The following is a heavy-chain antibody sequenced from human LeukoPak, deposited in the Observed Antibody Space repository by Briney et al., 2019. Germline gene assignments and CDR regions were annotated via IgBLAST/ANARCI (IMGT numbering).Heavy chain of an antibody. D-gene: IGHD6-13*01. V-gene: IGHV1-8*01. CDR3: ARGVYSSSWYRRWFDP. J-gene: IGHJ5*02. CDR1: GYTFTSYD. Sequence: ASVKVSCKASGYTFTSYDINWVRQATGQGLEWMGWMNPNSGNTGYAQKFQGRVTMTRNTSISTAYMELSSLRSEDTAVYYCARGVYSSSWYRRWFDPWGQGTLVTVSS. CDR2: MNPNSGNT.